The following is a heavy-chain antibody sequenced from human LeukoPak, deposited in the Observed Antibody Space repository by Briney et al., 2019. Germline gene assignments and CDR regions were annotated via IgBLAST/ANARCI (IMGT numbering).Heavy chain of an antibody. CDR1: GFTFSSYA. V-gene: IGHV3-23*01. Sequence: GASLRLSCAASGFTFSSYAMSWVRQAPGKGLEWVSAISGSGGSTYYADSVKGRFTISRDNSKNTLYLQMNSLRAEDTAVYYCAKTGSSGYCYGRYYYYGMDVWGQGTTVTVSS. D-gene: IGHD3-22*01. CDR3: AKTGSSGYCYGRYYYYGMDV. J-gene: IGHJ6*02. CDR2: ISGSGGST.